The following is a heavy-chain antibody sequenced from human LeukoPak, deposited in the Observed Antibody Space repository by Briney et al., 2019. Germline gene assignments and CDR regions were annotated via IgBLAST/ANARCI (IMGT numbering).Heavy chain of an antibody. D-gene: IGHD3-3*01. CDR1: GGSISSYY. Sequence: SETLSLTCTVSGGSISSYYWSWIRQHPGKGLEWIGYIYYSGSTYYNPSLKSRVTISVDTSKNQFSLKLSSVTAADTAVYYCATYGGALYYNFWSGYYRAFDYWGQGTLVTVSS. J-gene: IGHJ4*02. CDR2: IYYSGST. CDR3: ATYGGALYYNFWSGYYRAFDY. V-gene: IGHV4-59*06.